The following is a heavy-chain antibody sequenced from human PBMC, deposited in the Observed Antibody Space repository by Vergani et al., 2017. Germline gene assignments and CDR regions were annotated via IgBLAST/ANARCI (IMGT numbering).Heavy chain of an antibody. Sequence: QVQLQESGPGLVKPSQTLSLTCTVSGGSISSGDYYWSWIRQPPGKGLEWIGEIYHSGSTNYNPSLKSRVTISVDKSKNQFSLKLSSVTAADTAVYYCASRRPDYYFDYWGQGTLVTVSS. CDR3: ASRRPDYYFDY. CDR2: IYHSGST. CDR1: GGSISSGDYY. J-gene: IGHJ4*02. V-gene: IGHV4-30-4*01.